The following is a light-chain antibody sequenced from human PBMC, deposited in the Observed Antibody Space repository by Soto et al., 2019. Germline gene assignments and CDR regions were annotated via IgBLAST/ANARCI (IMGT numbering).Light chain of an antibody. CDR3: CSYASRSTYWV. J-gene: IGLJ3*02. CDR1: SSDAGSYNF. V-gene: IGLV2-23*01. CDR2: EDS. Sequence: QSALTQPASVSGSPGQSITISCTETSSDAGSYNFVSWYQQHPGKAPKVMIYEDSKWPSGVSNRFSGSKSGNTASLTISGLQAEDEADYYCCSYASRSTYWVFGGGTKLTVL.